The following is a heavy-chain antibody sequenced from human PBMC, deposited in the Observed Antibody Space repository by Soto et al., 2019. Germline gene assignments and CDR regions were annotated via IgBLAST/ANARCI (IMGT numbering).Heavy chain of an antibody. CDR1: GDAFTSHW. CDR2: INPSGSHA. CDR3: ARDHSRDDKAWWFDP. V-gene: IGHV1-46*01. D-gene: IGHD1-1*01. J-gene: IGHJ5*02. Sequence: ASVKVSCKASGDAFTSHWMHWVRQAPGQGLEWMTVINPSGSHAIYAQEFQGRLTLTRDTSTNTAYMELSSLRSDDTAVYYCARDHSRDDKAWWFDPSGQATPVTVSS.